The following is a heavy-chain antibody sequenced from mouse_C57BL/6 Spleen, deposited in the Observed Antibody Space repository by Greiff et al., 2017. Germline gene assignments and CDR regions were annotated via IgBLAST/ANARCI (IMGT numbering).Heavy chain of an antibody. CDR2: FNPGSGGT. Sequence: QVQLQQSGAELVRPGTSVKVSCKASGYAFTTYLIEWVKQRPGQGLEWIGVFNPGSGGTNYNEKFKGKATLTADKSSSTVYMQLSSLTSEDSAVYFCARPGLIYYGNAMDYWGQGTSVTVSS. V-gene: IGHV1-54*01. CDR3: ARPGLIYYGNAMDY. J-gene: IGHJ4*01. CDR1: GYAFTTYL. D-gene: IGHD1-1*01.